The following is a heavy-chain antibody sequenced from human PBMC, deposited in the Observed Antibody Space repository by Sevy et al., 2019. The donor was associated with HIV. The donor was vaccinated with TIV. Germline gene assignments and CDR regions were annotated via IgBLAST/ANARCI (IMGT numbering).Heavy chain of an antibody. CDR2: INTNTGNP. J-gene: IGHJ5*02. D-gene: IGHD1-26*01. V-gene: IGHV7-4-1*02. Sequence: ASVKVSCKASGYTFTSYAMNWVGQAPGQGLEWMGWINTNTGNPTYAQGFTGRFVFSLDTSVSTAYLQISSLKAEDTAVYYCARGFEWEDTNWFDPWGQGTLVTVSS. CDR3: ARGFEWEDTNWFDP. CDR1: GYTFTSYA.